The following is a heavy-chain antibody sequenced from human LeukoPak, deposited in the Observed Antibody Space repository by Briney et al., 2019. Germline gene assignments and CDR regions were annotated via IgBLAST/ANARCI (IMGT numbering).Heavy chain of an antibody. V-gene: IGHV3-7*03. CDR2: IKQDGSEI. CDR3: AGGSGWITGD. Sequence: GGSRRLSCSAAGFTFGSYWMNWVRQAQGKGPEWVANIKQDGSEINYVDSVKGRFIISRDNAKNSLYLQMNSLRVDDTAVYYCAGGSGWITGDWGHGTLVTVSS. J-gene: IGHJ4*01. CDR1: GFTFGSYW. D-gene: IGHD1-14*01.